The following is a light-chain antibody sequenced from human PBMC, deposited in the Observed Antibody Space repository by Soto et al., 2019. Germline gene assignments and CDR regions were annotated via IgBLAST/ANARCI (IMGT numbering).Light chain of an antibody. CDR1: QSVSSY. J-gene: IGKJ1*01. CDR3: QQRSNWPVT. Sequence: EIVLTQSPGTLSLSPGERATLSCRASQSVSSYLAWYQQKPGQAPRLLIYDASTRATGISARFSGSGSGTDFTLIISSLEPEDFAVYSCQQRSNWPVTFGQGTKVEVK. CDR2: DAS. V-gene: IGKV3-11*01.